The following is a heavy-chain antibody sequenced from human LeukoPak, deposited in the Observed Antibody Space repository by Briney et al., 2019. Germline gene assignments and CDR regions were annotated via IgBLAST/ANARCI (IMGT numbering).Heavy chain of an antibody. Sequence: GGSLRLSCAASGFTFSSYAMHWVRQAPGKGLEWVAVISYDGSNKYYADSVKGRLTISRDNSKNTLYLQMNSLRAEDTAVYYCARLEGATLTAGYFDYWGQGTLVTVSS. CDR3: ARLEGATLTAGYFDY. CDR1: GFTFSSYA. D-gene: IGHD1-26*01. J-gene: IGHJ4*02. V-gene: IGHV3-30-3*01. CDR2: ISYDGSNK.